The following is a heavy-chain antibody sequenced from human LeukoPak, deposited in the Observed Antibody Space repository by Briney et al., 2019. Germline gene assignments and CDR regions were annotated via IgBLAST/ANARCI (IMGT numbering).Heavy chain of an antibody. Sequence: PSGTLSLTCAVSNASISGRNWWNWVRQPPGKGLEWIGEVSHSGSTIYNPSLNSRVTISVDTSKNQFSLKLTSVTAADTAVYYCARDLCSGGSCYPGWFDPWGQGTLVTVSS. CDR1: NASISGRNW. D-gene: IGHD2-15*01. J-gene: IGHJ5*02. CDR2: VSHSGST. V-gene: IGHV4-4*02. CDR3: ARDLCSGGSCYPGWFDP.